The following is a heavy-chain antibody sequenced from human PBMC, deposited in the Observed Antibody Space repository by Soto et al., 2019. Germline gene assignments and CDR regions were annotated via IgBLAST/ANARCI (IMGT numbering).Heavy chain of an antibody. Sequence: SGGSLRLSCAASGFTFSSYWMSWVRQAPGKGLEWVAAIWDDGRRKDYADSVKDRLFISRDNSKNTLYLQLDSLRPEDTAVYYCATWQGSLNFHYWGQGTLVTVSS. J-gene: IGHJ4*02. V-gene: IGHV3-33*08. CDR3: ATWQGSLNFHY. CDR2: IWDDGRRK. CDR1: GFTFSSYW.